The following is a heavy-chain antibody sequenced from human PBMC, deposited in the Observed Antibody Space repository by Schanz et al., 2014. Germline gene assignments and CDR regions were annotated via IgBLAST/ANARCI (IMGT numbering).Heavy chain of an antibody. CDR2: ITPVFSTP. CDR3: AQDPHPLTAPPASKLHDY. D-gene: IGHD1-26*01. V-gene: IGHV1-69*01. CDR1: GGTFSSSA. Sequence: CKASGGTFSSSAFSWVRQAPGQGLEWMGGITPVFSTPDYAQKFQGIVTITADESTSTAYMELSSFRYDDTAVYFCAQDPHPLTAPPASKLHDYWAWGTL. J-gene: IGHJ4*02.